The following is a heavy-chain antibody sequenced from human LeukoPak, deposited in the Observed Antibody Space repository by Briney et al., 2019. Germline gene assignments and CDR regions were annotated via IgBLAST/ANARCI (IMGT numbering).Heavy chain of an antibody. D-gene: IGHD3-22*01. J-gene: IGHJ4*02. V-gene: IGHV3-23*01. CDR3: AKGSASSGYPRDY. Sequence: GGSLRLSCAASGFTSTTYGMSWVRQAPGKGLEWVSGISSSGGNTYYADSVKGRFTISRDNSKSTLYLQMNSLRVEDTAVYYCAKGSASSGYPRDYWGQGTLVTVSS. CDR2: ISSSGGNT. CDR1: GFTSTTYG.